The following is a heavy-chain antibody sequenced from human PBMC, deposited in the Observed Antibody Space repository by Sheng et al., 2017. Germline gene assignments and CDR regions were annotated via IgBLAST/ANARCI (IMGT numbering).Heavy chain of an antibody. CDR1: GYTFTSYG. Sequence: QVQLVQSGAEVKKPGASVKVSCKASGYTFTSYGISWVRQAPGQGLEWMGWISAYNGNTNYAQKLQGRVTMTTDTSTSTAYMELRSLRSDDTAVYYCARDRIQLWLPMLPWYYGMDVWGQGTTVTVSS. CDR3: ARDRIQLWLPMLPWYYGMDV. V-gene: IGHV1-18*01. D-gene: IGHD5-18*01. CDR2: ISAYNGNT. J-gene: IGHJ6*02.